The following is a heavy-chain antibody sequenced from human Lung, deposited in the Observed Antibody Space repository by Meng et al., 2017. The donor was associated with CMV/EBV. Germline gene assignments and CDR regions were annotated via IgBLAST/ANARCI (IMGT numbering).Heavy chain of an antibody. J-gene: IGHJ6*02. CDR3: ARDLRPGTTIFGVRSVHYGMDV. Sequence: ASVKVSCKASGYTFTGYYMHWVRQAPGQGLEWMGWINPNSGTTNYAQKFQGRVTMTRDTSISTAYMELSRLRSDDTAVYYCARDLRPGTTIFGVRSVHYGMDVWGRGPTVTVSS. CDR2: INPNSGTT. V-gene: IGHV1-2*02. CDR1: GYTFTGYY. D-gene: IGHD3-3*01.